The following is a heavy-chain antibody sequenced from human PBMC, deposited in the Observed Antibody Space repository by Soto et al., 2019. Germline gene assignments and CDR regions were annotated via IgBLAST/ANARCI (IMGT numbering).Heavy chain of an antibody. Sequence: GGSLRLSCAASGFTFSSYGMHWVRQAPGKGLEWVAVISYDGSNKYYADSVKGRFTISRDNSKNTLYLQMNSLRAEDTAVYYCAKDPGSGWYERFRGPDYRGQGTLVTVSS. J-gene: IGHJ4*02. CDR1: GFTFSSYG. CDR3: AKDPGSGWYERFRGPDY. D-gene: IGHD6-19*01. V-gene: IGHV3-30*18. CDR2: ISYDGSNK.